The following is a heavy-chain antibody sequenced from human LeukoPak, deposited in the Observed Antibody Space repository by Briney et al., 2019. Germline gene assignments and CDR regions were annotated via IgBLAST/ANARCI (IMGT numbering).Heavy chain of an antibody. J-gene: IGHJ4*02. CDR3: AKDYYGLPRFADE. CDR2: ISGSGGST. D-gene: IGHD4-17*01. CDR1: GFTFSIYA. Sequence: GGSLRLSCAASGFTFSIYAMNWVRQAPGKGREWVSGISGSGGSTYYADSVKGRFTISRDNSKNTLYLQMNSLRAEDTAAYYCAKDYYGLPRFADEGGQETLVTVSS. V-gene: IGHV3-23*01.